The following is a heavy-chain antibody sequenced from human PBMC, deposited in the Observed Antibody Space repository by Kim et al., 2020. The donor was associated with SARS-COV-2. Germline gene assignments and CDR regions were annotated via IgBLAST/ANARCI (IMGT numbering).Heavy chain of an antibody. CDR2: RGGST. Sequence: RGGSTQYAESVRGRFTISRDNSKNTLYLQMNNLRVEDTAVYYCAREALLTYWGQGTLVTVSS. V-gene: IGHV3-53*01. D-gene: IGHD3-9*01. CDR3: AREALLTY. J-gene: IGHJ4*02.